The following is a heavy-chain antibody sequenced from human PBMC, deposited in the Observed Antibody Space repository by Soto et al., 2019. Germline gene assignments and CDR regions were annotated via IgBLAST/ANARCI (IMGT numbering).Heavy chain of an antibody. D-gene: IGHD3-22*01. CDR1: GFTFITHA. CDR2: SSGGGGST. CDR3: AKEWGPDSSGYSGRAFVP. Sequence: PGGSLRLSCVASGFTFITHAMSWVRQAPGKGLEWVSASSGGGGSTYYADSVKGRFTISRDNSKNTLYLQMNSLRAEDTAVYYWAKEWGPDSSGYSGRAFVPWRQGTL. V-gene: IGHV3-23*01. J-gene: IGHJ5*02.